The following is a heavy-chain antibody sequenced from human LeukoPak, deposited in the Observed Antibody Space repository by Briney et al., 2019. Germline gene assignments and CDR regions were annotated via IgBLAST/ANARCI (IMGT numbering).Heavy chain of an antibody. D-gene: IGHD2-2*01. V-gene: IGHV3-21*01. Sequence: KPGGSLRLSCGASGFTFSSYSMNWVRQAPGKGLEWVSSISSSSSYIYYADSVKGRFTISRDNAKNSLYPQMNSLRAEDTAVYCCARGAVVVPAASRADYWGQGTLVTVSS. CDR1: GFTFSSYS. CDR2: ISSSSSYI. J-gene: IGHJ4*02. CDR3: ARGAVVVPAASRADY.